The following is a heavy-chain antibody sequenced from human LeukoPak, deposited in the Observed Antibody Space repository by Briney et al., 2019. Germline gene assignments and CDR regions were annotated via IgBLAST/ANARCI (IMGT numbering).Heavy chain of an antibody. CDR1: GYTFTGYY. V-gene: IGHV1-2*02. Sequence: GASVKVSRKASGYTFTGYYMHWVRQAPGQGLEWMGWINPNSGGTNYAQKFQGRVTMTRDTSISTAYMELSRLRSDDTAVYYCARESYYDSSTRYWGQGTLVTVSS. D-gene: IGHD3-22*01. J-gene: IGHJ4*02. CDR3: ARESYYDSSTRY. CDR2: INPNSGGT.